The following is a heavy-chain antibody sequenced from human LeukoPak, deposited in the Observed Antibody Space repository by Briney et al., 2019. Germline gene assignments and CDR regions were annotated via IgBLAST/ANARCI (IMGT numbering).Heavy chain of an antibody. CDR2: IHHSVTT. CDR1: GASFSGYY. J-gene: IGHJ4*02. CDR3: AGFVNYNVSY. Sequence: SETLSLTCAVYGASFSGYYSSWIRQPPGEGSEWVGEIHHSVTTNYNPSLKSRVTISVDTSMNQFSLKLSSVAAADTAVYDCAGFVNYNVSYWGQGTLVTAS. V-gene: IGHV4-34*01. D-gene: IGHD5-24*01.